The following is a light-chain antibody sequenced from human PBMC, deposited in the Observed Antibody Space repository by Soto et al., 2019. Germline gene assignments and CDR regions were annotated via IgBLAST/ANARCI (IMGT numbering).Light chain of an antibody. Sequence: ELVLTQSPGTLSLSPGERATLSCRASQTVSSSYLAWYQQKPGQAPRLLIYSGSIRATGIPDRFSGSGSGTDFTLTISRLEPGDFTVYYCQQYGGSPWTFGQGTKVAIK. CDR2: SGS. CDR3: QQYGGSPWT. V-gene: IGKV3-20*01. J-gene: IGKJ1*01. CDR1: QTVSSSY.